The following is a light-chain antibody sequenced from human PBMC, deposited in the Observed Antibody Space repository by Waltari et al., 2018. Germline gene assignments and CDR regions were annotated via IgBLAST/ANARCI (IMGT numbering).Light chain of an antibody. V-gene: IGLV2-14*01. CDR2: EVS. Sequence: QSALTQPASVSGSPGQSITISCTGTSSDVGDYNYVSWFQQHPGKGPKVMIFEVSIRPSGVSDRFSGSKSGNTASLTISGLQAEDEADYYCSSYTSSSTWVFGGGTKLTVL. J-gene: IGLJ3*02. CDR3: SSYTSSSTWV. CDR1: SSDVGDYNY.